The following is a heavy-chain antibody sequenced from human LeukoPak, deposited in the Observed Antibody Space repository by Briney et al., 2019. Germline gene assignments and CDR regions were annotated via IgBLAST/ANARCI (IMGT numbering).Heavy chain of an antibody. Sequence: SVKVSCKASGGTFSSYAISWVRQAPGQGLEWMGGIILIFGTANYAQKFQGRVTSIADESTSTAYMELSSLRSDDTAVYYCARGRPYCTNGVCHPAIQYYYGMDVWGQGTTVTVSS. CDR2: IILIFGTA. CDR3: ARGRPYCTNGVCHPAIQYYYGMDV. J-gene: IGHJ6*02. CDR1: GGTFSSYA. V-gene: IGHV1-69*01. D-gene: IGHD2-8*01.